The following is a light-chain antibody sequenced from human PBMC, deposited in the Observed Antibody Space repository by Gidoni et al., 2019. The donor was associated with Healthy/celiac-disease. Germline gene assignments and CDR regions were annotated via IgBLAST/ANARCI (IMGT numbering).Light chain of an antibody. J-gene: IGLJ2*01. V-gene: IGLV3-19*01. CDR2: GKN. CDR1: SLRRYY. CDR3: NSRDSSGNHLKV. Sequence: SSELTQDPAVSVALGQKVRITCQGDSLRRYYASWYQQKPGQAHVLVIYGKNNRPSGIPDRFSGSSSGNTASLTITGAQAEDEADYYCNSRDSSGNHLKVFGGGTKLTVL.